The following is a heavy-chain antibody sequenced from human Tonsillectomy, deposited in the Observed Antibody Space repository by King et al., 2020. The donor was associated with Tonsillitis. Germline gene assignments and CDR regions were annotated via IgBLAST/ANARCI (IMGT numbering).Heavy chain of an antibody. V-gene: IGHV3-74*02. D-gene: IGHD2-2*01. Sequence: VQLVQSGGGLVQPGGSLRLSCAASGFTFSSYWMHWVRQAPGKGLVWVSRINSDGSSTTYADSVKGRFTISRDNAKNTRYLQLTSLRAEDTAVYYCARPRPGYCSSTSCYGGFDYWGQGTLVTVSS. CDR3: ARPRPGYCSSTSCYGGFDY. CDR2: INSDGSST. J-gene: IGHJ4*02. CDR1: GFTFSSYW.